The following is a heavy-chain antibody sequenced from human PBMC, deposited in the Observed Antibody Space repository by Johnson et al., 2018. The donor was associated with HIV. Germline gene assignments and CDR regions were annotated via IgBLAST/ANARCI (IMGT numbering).Heavy chain of an antibody. CDR1: GFTFSNAW. CDR2: IKSKTDGGTT. Sequence: VQLVESGGGLVKPGGSLRLSCAASGFTFSNAWMSWVRQAPGKGLEWVGRIKSKTDGGTTDYPAPVKGRFTISRDDSKHTLYLQMNSLKADETAVYYCAKEGSGYFHAFDIWGQGTMVTVSS. D-gene: IGHD3-22*01. V-gene: IGHV3-15*01. J-gene: IGHJ3*02. CDR3: AKEGSGYFHAFDI.